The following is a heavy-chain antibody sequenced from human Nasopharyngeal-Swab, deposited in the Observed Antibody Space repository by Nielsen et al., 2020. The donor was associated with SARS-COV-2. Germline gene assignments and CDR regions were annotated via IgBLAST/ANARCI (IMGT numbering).Heavy chain of an antibody. V-gene: IGHV4-34*01. J-gene: IGHJ3*02. CDR1: GGSFSGYY. D-gene: IGHD1-1*01. CDR3: ARDSPWFGTADQNAFDI. Sequence: SETLSLTCAVYGGSFSGYYWSWIRQPPGKRLEWIGEINHSGSTNYNPSLKSRVTISVDTSKNQFSLKLSSVTAADTAVYYCARDSPWFGTADQNAFDIWGQGTMVTVSS. CDR2: INHSGST.